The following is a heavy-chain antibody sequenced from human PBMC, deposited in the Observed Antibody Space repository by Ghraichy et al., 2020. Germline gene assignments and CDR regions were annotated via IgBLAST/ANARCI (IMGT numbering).Heavy chain of an antibody. J-gene: IGHJ2*01. D-gene: IGHD6-13*01. V-gene: IGHV3-23*01. CDR1: GFTFSSYA. Sequence: GGSLRLSCAASGFTFSSYAMSWVRQAPGKGLEWFSAISGFGGSTYYADSVKGRFTISRDNSKNTLYLQMNSLRAEDTAVYYCAKDTRIAAAGTSTYWYFDLWGRGTLVTVSS. CDR2: ISGFGGST. CDR3: AKDTRIAAAGTSTYWYFDL.